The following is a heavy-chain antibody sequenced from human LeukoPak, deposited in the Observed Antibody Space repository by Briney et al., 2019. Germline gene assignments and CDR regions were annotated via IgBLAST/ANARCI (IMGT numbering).Heavy chain of an antibody. D-gene: IGHD5-24*01. CDR3: AREESDGYNQLDFDY. Sequence: SETLSLTCTVSGGFITSSFYWSWIRQSPGKGLEWIGYIYNSGGTKYNPSLKSRLTISVDTSKNQFSLKLSSVTAADTAVYYCAREESDGYNQLDFDYWGQGTLVTVSS. CDR2: IYNSGGT. V-gene: IGHV4-59*12. CDR1: GGFITSSFY. J-gene: IGHJ4*02.